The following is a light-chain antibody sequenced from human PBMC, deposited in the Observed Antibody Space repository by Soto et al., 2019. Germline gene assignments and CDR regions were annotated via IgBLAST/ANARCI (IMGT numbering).Light chain of an antibody. CDR1: SSDVGLYNY. V-gene: IGLV2-14*01. CDR2: DVS. CDR3: AAWDDSLSGWV. J-gene: IGLJ3*02. Sequence: QSALTQPASVSGSPGQSITISCTGTSSDVGLYNYVSWYQHHPGKAPKLMIYDVSDRPSGVSNRFSGSKSGTSVSLAISGLRSEDEAEYYCAAWDDSLSGWVFGGGTKVTVL.